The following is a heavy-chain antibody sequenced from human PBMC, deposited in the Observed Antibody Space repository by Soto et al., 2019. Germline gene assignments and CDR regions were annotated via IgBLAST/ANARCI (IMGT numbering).Heavy chain of an antibody. CDR1: GISISTYA. V-gene: IGHV3-30*03. Sequence: QVQLVESGGGVVQPGRSLTVSCAASGISISTYAMHWVRQAPGKGLEWVSVISQDGSVKYYADSVKGRFTISRDNPKNTQFLQMNSLGDDDTAVYYCAGRQQNYYYYGMDVWGQGTTVTVSS. J-gene: IGHJ6*02. CDR3: AGRQQNYYYYGMDV. D-gene: IGHD6-13*01. CDR2: ISQDGSVK.